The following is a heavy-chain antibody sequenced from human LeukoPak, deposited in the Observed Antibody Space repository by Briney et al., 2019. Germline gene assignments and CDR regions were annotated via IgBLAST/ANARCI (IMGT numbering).Heavy chain of an antibody. J-gene: IGHJ4*02. CDR3: ARTWRTGYSSSWYWDLFDY. CDR2: ISSSGSTI. V-gene: IGHV3-48*03. CDR1: GFTFSSYE. Sequence: PGGSLRLSCAASGFTFSSYEMNWVRQAPGKGLEWVSYISSSGSTIYYADSVKGRFTISRDNAKNSLYLQMNSLRAEDTAVYYCARTWRTGYSSSWYWDLFDYWGQGTLVTVSS. D-gene: IGHD6-13*01.